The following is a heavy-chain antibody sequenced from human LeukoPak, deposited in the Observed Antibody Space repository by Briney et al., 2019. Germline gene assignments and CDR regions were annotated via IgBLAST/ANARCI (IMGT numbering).Heavy chain of an antibody. Sequence: AASVKVSCKASGYTFTGYYMHWERQAPGQGLEWMGWINPNTGGTKYAQRFQDRVTMTRDTSISTAYMEVSRLRYDDTAVYYCARPLRVTMIRGAAFRASSDFDPWGQGTLVTVSS. CDR3: ARPLRVTMIRGAAFRASSDFDP. D-gene: IGHD3-10*01. CDR1: GYTFTGYY. V-gene: IGHV1-2*02. J-gene: IGHJ5*02. CDR2: INPNTGGT.